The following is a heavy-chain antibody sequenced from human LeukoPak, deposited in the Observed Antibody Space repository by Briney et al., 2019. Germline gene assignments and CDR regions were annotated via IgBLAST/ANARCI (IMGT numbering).Heavy chain of an antibody. J-gene: IGHJ6*03. D-gene: IGHD6-13*01. V-gene: IGHV3-64*01. CDR2: ISSNGGST. CDR1: GFTFSSYA. CDR3: ARSLIAAATPSDYYYMDV. Sequence: PGGSLRLSCAASGFTFSSYAMHWVRQAPGKGLEYVSAISSNGGSTYYANSVKGRFTISRDNSKNTLYLQMGSLRAEDMAVYYCARSLIAAATPSDYYYMDVWGKGTTVTVSS.